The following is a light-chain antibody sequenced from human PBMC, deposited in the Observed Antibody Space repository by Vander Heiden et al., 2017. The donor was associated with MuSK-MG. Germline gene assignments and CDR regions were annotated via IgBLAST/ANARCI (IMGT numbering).Light chain of an antibody. J-gene: IGLJ2*01. CDR3: SSYTSSNTL. V-gene: IGLV2-14*03. CDR2: DVS. CDR1: SSSFGGSHC. Sequence: QSSLPHPAPVPGSPGPAGTISCARTSSSFGGSHCLSWYQQHPGKAPKLVIYDVSTRPAGVSSRFSGSRSGNTASLTISGLQAEDEADYYCSSYTSSNTLFGQGTK.